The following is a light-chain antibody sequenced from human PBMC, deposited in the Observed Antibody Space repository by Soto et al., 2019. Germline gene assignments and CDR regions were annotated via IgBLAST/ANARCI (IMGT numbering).Light chain of an antibody. V-gene: IGLV1-36*01. J-gene: IGLJ3*02. CDR1: SSNIESNA. CDR3: ATWDDRLTAWV. CDR2: YND. Sequence: QSVLTQLPSVSGAPIQSVNISCSGNSSNIESNAGHWYQQRAGKAPKPLMYYNDMLPSGVSDRFSGSKSGTSASLAISGLQSEDEGDYYCATWDDRLTAWVFGGGTQLTVL.